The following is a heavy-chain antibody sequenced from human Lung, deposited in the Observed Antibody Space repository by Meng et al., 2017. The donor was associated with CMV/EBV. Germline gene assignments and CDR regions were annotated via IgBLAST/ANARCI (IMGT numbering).Heavy chain of an antibody. J-gene: IGHJ4*02. CDR2: IYYSGST. D-gene: IGHD6-6*01. V-gene: IGHV4-39*01. CDR1: GGSISSSSYY. CDR3: AKQSIAARSDY. Sequence: SETLSLTCTVSGGSISSSSYYWGWIRQPPGKGLEWIGSIYYSGSTYYNPSLKSRVTISVDTSKNQFSLKLSSVTAADTAVYYCAKQSIAARSDYWGQGTLVXVSS.